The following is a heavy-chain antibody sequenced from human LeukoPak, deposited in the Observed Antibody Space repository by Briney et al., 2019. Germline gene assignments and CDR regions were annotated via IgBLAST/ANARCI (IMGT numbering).Heavy chain of an antibody. V-gene: IGHV3-30*18. J-gene: IGHJ4*02. CDR1: GFTFSSYG. CDR2: ISYDGSNK. Sequence: GRSLRLSCAASGFTFSSYGVHWVRQAPGKGLEWVAVISYDGSNKYYADSVEGRFTISRDNSKNTLYLQMNSLRAEDTAVYYCAKGLGYCSSTSCSVDYWGQGTLVTVSS. D-gene: IGHD2-2*01. CDR3: AKGLGYCSSTSCSVDY.